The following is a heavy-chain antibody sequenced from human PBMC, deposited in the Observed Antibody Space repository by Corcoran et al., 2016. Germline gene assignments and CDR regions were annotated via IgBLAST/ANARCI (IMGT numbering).Heavy chain of an antibody. J-gene: IGHJ6*02. V-gene: IGHV1-69*01. CDR3: ARGRVLAAAETKAGYYHCYGMDV. D-gene: IGHD6-13*01. CDR1: GGTFSSYA. Sequence: QVQLVQSGAEVKKPGSSVKVSCKASGGTFSSYAISWVRQAPGQGLEWMGGIIPIFGTANYARKFQGRVTITADESTSTAYMELSSLRSEDTAVYYCARGRVLAAAETKAGYYHCYGMDVWGQGTTVTVSS. CDR2: IIPIFGTA.